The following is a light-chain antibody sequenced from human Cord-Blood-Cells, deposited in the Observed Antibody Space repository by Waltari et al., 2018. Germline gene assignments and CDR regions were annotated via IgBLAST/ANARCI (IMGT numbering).Light chain of an antibody. CDR3: QQRSNLLT. J-gene: IGKJ4*01. CDR1: QSVSSY. CDR2: DAS. Sequence: EIVLTQSPATLSLSPGERATLSCRASQSVSSYSAWYQQKPGQAPRLLIYDASNRATGIPARFSGSGSGTDFTLTISSLEPEDFAVYYCQQRSNLLTFGGGTKVEIK. V-gene: IGKV3-11*01.